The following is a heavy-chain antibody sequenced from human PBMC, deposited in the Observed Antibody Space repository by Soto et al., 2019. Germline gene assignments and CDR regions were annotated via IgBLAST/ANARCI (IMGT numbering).Heavy chain of an antibody. V-gene: IGHV4-4*07. CDR3: ARDRIIGTSYADY. Sequence: ETLSLTCIVARGCINSFYWAWMRQPAGKGLEWIGRIHSSGNSNYNPSLSSRVTMSVDPSKNQFSLRLTSVTAADTAVYYCARDRIIGTSYADYWGQGILVTVSS. J-gene: IGHJ4*02. D-gene: IGHD1-7*01. CDR1: RGCINSFY. CDR2: IHSSGNS.